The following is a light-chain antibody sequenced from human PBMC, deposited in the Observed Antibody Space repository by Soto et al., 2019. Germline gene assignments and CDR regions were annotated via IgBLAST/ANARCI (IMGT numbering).Light chain of an antibody. CDR3: QHYNSYSEA. J-gene: IGKJ1*01. CDR1: QTISSW. V-gene: IGKV1-5*03. CDR2: KAS. Sequence: DIQMTQSPSTLSGSVGDRVTITCRASQTISSWLAWYQQKPGKAPKLLIYKASTLKSGVPSRFSGSGPGTEFTFTISSLQPDDFATDYCQHYNSYSEAFGQGTKVELK.